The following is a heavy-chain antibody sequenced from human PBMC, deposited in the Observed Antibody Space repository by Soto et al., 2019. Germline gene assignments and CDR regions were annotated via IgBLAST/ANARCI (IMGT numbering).Heavy chain of an antibody. J-gene: IGHJ4*02. CDR3: AREGQLGY. CDR1: GYTFTSYA. V-gene: IGHV1-18*01. Sequence: ASVKVSCKASGYTFTSYAMHWVRQAPGQGLEWMGWISGYSGNTNYAQRFQGRVTMTTDTSTSTAYMELRSLRSDDTAVYYCAREGQLGYWGQGTLVTVSS. CDR2: ISGYSGNT. D-gene: IGHD1-1*01.